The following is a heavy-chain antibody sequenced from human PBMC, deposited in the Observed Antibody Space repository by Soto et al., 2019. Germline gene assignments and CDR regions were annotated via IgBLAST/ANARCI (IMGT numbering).Heavy chain of an antibody. CDR1: VCDFTTFS. Sequence: PGGSLRLSCASSVCDFTTFSMNCVRHSPGKWLEWVSFISPSSPYTSYADSVKGRFIISGDNAENSVYLQMNSLRAEDTGVYYCARRPENLLSGHHEAFDCLGPGTLVNVS. J-gene: IGHJ4*02. CDR3: ARRPENLLSGHHEAFDC. D-gene: IGHD3-3*01. V-gene: IGHV3-21*03. CDR2: ISPSSPYT.